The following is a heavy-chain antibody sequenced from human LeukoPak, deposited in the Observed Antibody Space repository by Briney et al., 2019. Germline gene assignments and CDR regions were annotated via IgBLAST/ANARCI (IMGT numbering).Heavy chain of an antibody. Sequence: GGSLRLSCAASGFTFSSYTMNWVRQAPGKGLEWVSSISISSSYRYCADSVKGRFTISRDNTQNTLYLQMNSLRAEDTAVYYCARDLAVTTFFFDYWGQGTLVTVSS. CDR2: ISISSSYR. CDR1: GFTFSSYT. V-gene: IGHV3-21*06. D-gene: IGHD3-16*01. CDR3: ARDLAVTTFFFDY. J-gene: IGHJ4*02.